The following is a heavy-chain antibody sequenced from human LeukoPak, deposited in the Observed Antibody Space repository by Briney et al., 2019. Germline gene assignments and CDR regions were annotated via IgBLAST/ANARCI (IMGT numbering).Heavy chain of an antibody. CDR1: GGSFSGYY. J-gene: IGHJ4*02. CDR2: INNSGST. D-gene: IGHD4-11*01. V-gene: IGHV4-34*01. CDR3: ARGDYSNDPPRAYYFDY. Sequence: SETLSLTCAVYGGSFSGYYWSWIRQPPGKGLEWIGEINNSGSTNYNPSLKSRVTISVDTSKNQFSLKLSSVTAADTAVYYCARGDYSNDPPRAYYFDYWGQGTLVTVSS.